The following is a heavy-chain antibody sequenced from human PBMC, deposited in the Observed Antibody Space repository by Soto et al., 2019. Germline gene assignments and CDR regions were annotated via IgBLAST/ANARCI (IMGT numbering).Heavy chain of an antibody. CDR3: ARVRTIAAGVNYFEY. CDR2: ISTSSSTI. CDR1: GFSFSTYT. D-gene: IGHD6-13*01. V-gene: IGHV3-48*01. J-gene: IGHJ4*02. Sequence: EVQLVESGGGLVQPGGSLRLSCAASGFSFSTYTMNWVRQPPGKGLEWVSYISTSSSTIYYTDSVKGRFTISRDNAKNSLYRQMNSLRAEDTAVYYCARVRTIAAGVNYFEYWGQGTLVTVSS.